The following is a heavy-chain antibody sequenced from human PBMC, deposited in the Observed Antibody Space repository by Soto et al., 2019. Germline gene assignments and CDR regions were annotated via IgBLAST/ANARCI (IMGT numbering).Heavy chain of an antibody. CDR2: IYYSGST. Sequence: PSETLSLTCTVPGGSISSYYWSWIRQPPGKGLEWIGYIYYSGSTNYNPSLKSRVTISVDTSKNQFSLKLSSVTAADTAVYYCARGKQDYGDYASWGQGTLVTAPQ. CDR1: GGSISSYY. CDR3: ARGKQDYGDYAS. V-gene: IGHV4-59*01. D-gene: IGHD4-17*01. J-gene: IGHJ5*02.